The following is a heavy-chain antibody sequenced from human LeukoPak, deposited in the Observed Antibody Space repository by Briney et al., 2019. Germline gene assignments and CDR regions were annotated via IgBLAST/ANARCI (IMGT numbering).Heavy chain of an antibody. CDR1: GFTFSSYG. D-gene: IGHD1-1*01. J-gene: IGHJ4*02. V-gene: IGHV3-30*02. CDR2: IRYDGSNK. CDR3: AKDKTPYNWNDAPFDY. Sequence: GGSLRLSCAASGFTFSSYGMHWVRQAPGKGLEWVAFIRYDGSNKYYADSVKGRFTISRDNSKNTLYLQMNSLRAEDTAVYYCAKDKTPYNWNDAPFDYWGQRTLVTVSS.